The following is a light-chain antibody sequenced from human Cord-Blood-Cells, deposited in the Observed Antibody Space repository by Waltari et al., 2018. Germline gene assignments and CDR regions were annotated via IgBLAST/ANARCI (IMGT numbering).Light chain of an antibody. CDR2: KVS. CDR1: QSLVYSDGNTY. Sequence: DDVMTQSPLSLPVTLGQPASISCRSRQSLVYSDGNTYLHWFQQRPGQSPRRLLYKVSNRATGGPDRFSGSGSGTDFTLKISRVEAEDVGVYYCMQGTHWPWTFGQGTKVEIK. V-gene: IGKV2-30*01. CDR3: MQGTHWPWT. J-gene: IGKJ1*01.